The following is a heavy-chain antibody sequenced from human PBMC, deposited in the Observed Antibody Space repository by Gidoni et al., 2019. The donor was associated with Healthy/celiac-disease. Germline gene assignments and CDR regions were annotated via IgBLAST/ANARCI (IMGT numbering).Heavy chain of an antibody. D-gene: IGHD3-3*01. CDR3: ARDLGPRITIFGVVNLYYYYYGMDV. CDR2: ISYDGSNK. V-gene: IGHV3-30-3*01. Sequence: QVQLVESGGGVVQPGRSLRLSCAASGFTFSSYAMHWVGQAPGKGLEWVAVISYDGSNKDYADSVKGRFTISRDNSKNTLYLQMNSLRAEDTAVYYCARDLGPRITIFGVVNLYYYYYGMDVWGQGTTVTVSS. CDR1: GFTFSSYA. J-gene: IGHJ6*02.